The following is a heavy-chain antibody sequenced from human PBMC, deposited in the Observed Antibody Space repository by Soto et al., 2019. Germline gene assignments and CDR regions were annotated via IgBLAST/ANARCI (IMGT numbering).Heavy chain of an antibody. J-gene: IGHJ4*02. CDR1: GFTFSSYA. Sequence: QVQLVESGGGVVQPGRSLRLSCAASGFTFSSYAMHWVRQAPGKGLEWVAVISYDGSNKYYADSVKGRFTISRDNSKNTLYLQMNSLRAEDTAVYYCARESPLALYYFDYWGQGTLVTVSS. CDR3: ARESPLALYYFDY. CDR2: ISYDGSNK. V-gene: IGHV3-30-3*01.